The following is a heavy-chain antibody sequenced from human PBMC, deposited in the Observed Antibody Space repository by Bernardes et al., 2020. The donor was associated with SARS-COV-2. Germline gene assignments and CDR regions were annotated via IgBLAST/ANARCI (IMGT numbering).Heavy chain of an antibody. D-gene: IGHD3-16*02. J-gene: IGHJ6*02. CDR3: ARVSPMITFGGVIVPYGMDV. V-gene: IGHV3-48*03. CDR1: GFTFSSYE. CDR2: ISSSGSTI. Sequence: GGSLRLSCAASGFTFSSYEMNWVRQAPGKGLEWVSYISSSGSTIYYADSVKGRFTISRDNAKNSLYLQMNSLRAEDTAVYYCARVSPMITFGGVIVPYGMDVWGQGTTVTVSS.